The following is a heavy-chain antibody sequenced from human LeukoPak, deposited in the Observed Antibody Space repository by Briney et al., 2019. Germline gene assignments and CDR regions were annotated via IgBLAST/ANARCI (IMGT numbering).Heavy chain of an antibody. CDR3: ARDINSRRQSDY. D-gene: IGHD4-23*01. CDR2: ISSGSSYI. CDR1: GFTFTSYS. V-gene: IGHV3-21*01. J-gene: IGHJ4*02. Sequence: GGSLRLSCAASGFTFTSYSMNWVRQAPGKGLELVSSISSGSSYIYYADSVKGRFTISRDNAKNSLYLQMNSLRAEDTAVYYCARDINSRRQSDYWGQGTLVTVSS.